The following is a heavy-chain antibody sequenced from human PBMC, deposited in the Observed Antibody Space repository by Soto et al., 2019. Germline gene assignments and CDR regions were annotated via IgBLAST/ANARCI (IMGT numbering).Heavy chain of an antibody. CDR1: GYTFSSYG. CDR3: ARDHRMATATPGAY. Sequence: QVQLVQSGAEVKKPGASVKVSCKASGYTFSSYGISWVRQAPGQGLEWMGWISAYNGNTNFAQKLQGRVTMTTDISRRTAYMRLRSMRADDMAVYYCARDHRMATATPGAYWGQGTPVIASS. V-gene: IGHV1-18*03. J-gene: IGHJ4*02. D-gene: IGHD5-12*01. CDR2: ISAYNGNT.